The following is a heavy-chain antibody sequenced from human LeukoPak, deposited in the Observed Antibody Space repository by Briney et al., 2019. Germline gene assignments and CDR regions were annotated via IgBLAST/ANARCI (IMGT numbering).Heavy chain of an antibody. CDR1: GHTFTGYY. V-gene: IGHV1-2*02. CDR3: ARFLSYYYYMDV. J-gene: IGHJ6*03. D-gene: IGHD3-16*01. CDR2: INPNSGGT. Sequence: ASVKLSCKASGHTFTGYYMHWVRQAPGQGLEWMGWINPNSGGTNYAQKFQGRVTMTRDTSISTAYMELSRLRSDDTAVYYCARFLSYYYYMDVWGKGTTVTVSS.